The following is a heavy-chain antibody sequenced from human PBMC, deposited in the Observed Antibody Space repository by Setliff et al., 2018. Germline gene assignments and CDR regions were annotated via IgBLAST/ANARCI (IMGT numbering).Heavy chain of an antibody. J-gene: IGHJ3*01. CDR1: GYIFTNYW. V-gene: IGHV5-51*01. Sequence: GESLKISCKASGYIFTNYWIGWVRQMPGKGLEWMGVIYPGDSDTRYSPSFQGQVTISADKSINTAYLQWSSLKASDTAIYYCTRHEDRNKCTSSSCYRENDAFDVWGQGAMVTVPS. CDR2: IYPGDSDT. CDR3: TRHEDRNKCTSSSCYRENDAFDV. D-gene: IGHD2-2*01.